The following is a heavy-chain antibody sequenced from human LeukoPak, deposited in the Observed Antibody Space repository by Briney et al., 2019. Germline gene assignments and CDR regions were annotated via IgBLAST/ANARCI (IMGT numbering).Heavy chain of an antibody. CDR2: ISSSGSVI. CDR3: ARDVDDSSGYFDAFDI. Sequence: GGSLRLSCAASGFIFNSYEMNWVRQAPGKGLEWISYISSSGSVIYYADSVKGRFTISRDNAKNSLYLQMNSLRAEDTAVYYCARDVDDSSGYFDAFDIWGQGTMVTVSS. D-gene: IGHD3-22*01. J-gene: IGHJ3*02. V-gene: IGHV3-48*03. CDR1: GFIFNSYE.